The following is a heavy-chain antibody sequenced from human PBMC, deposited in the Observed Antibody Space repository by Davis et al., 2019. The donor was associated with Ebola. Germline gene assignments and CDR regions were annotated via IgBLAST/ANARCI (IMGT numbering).Heavy chain of an antibody. CDR2: INHSGST. D-gene: IGHD6-13*01. Sequence: MPSETLSLTCTVSGGSISSGGYYWSWIRQPPGKGLEWIGEINHSGSTNYNPSLKSRVTISVDTSKNQFSLKLSSVTAADTAVYYCARGSAAGVYFDYWGQGTLVTVSS. V-gene: IGHV4-61*08. CDR1: GGSISSGGYY. J-gene: IGHJ4*02. CDR3: ARGSAAGVYFDY.